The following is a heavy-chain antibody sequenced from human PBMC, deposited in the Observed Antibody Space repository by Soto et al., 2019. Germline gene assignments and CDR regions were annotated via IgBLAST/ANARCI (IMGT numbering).Heavy chain of an antibody. V-gene: IGHV1-69*13. CDR1: GGTFSNFA. D-gene: IGHD2-2*01. J-gene: IGHJ4*02. CDR2: IILPFGVP. CDR3: AHCDCLSTNCYAPPYFDY. Sequence: ASVKVTCKASGGTFSNFAINWVRQAPGQGLEWMGGIILPFGVPHYAQKFQGRVTIAADESMTTAYMDLSGLRSEDPAVYFCAHCDCLSTNCYAPPYFDYWGQGTLVTVSS.